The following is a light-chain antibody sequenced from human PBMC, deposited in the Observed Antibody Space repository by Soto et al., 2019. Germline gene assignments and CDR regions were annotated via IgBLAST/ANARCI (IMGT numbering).Light chain of an antibody. J-gene: IGLJ1*01. CDR1: SSDVGGYNY. V-gene: IGLV2-8*01. CDR3: SSYEGSSNV. Sequence: QSALTQPPSASGSPGQSVAISCTGTSSDVGGYNYVSWYQQHPGKAPKLMIYEVNKRPSGVHDRFSGSKSGNTASLTVSGLQDEDEADYYCSSYEGSSNVVGNGTKVTV. CDR2: EVN.